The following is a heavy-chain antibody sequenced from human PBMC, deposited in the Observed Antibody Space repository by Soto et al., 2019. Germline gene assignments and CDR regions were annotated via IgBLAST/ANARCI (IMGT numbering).Heavy chain of an antibody. CDR1: GGSVSTYY. CDR3: ARRLALKQRYYFDY. J-gene: IGHJ4*01. D-gene: IGHD1-1*01. Sequence: SETLSLTCTVSGGSVSTYYWTWIRQPPGKGLEWIGFVCYTGSTNYNPSLKSRVTISVDTPNNQFSLKLSSVTAADTAVYYCARRLALKQRYYFDYWSQGTLVTVSS. CDR2: VCYTGST. V-gene: IGHV4-59*08.